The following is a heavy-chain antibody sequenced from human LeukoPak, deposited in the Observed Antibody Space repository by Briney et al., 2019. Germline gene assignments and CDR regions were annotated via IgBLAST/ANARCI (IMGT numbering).Heavy chain of an antibody. CDR1: GFTFSNYG. D-gene: IGHD1-26*01. Sequence: PGGSLRLSCAASGFTFSNYGMHWVRQAPGKGLEWVAVISYDGSNKYYADSVKGRFTISRDNSRDTLYLQMDSLRVEDTAVYYCARDQKWEILGLFDYWGQGTLVTVSS. CDR2: ISYDGSNK. CDR3: ARDQKWEILGLFDY. V-gene: IGHV3-30*03. J-gene: IGHJ4*02.